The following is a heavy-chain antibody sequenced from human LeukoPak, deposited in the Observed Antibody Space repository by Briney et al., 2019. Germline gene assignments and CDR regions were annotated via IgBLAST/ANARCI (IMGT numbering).Heavy chain of an antibody. V-gene: IGHV3-30-3*01. CDR1: GFTFSSYA. Sequence: PGGSLRLSCAASGFTFSSYAMHWVRQAPGKGLEWVAVISYDGSNKYYADSVKGRFTISRDNSKNTLYLQMNSLRAEDTAVYYCAKGRRIVVAPFDYWGQGTLVTVSS. CDR2: ISYDGSNK. J-gene: IGHJ4*02. CDR3: AKGRRIVVAPFDY. D-gene: IGHD3-22*01.